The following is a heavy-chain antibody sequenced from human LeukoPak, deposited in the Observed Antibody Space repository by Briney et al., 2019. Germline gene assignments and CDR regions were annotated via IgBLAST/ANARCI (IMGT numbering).Heavy chain of an antibody. V-gene: IGHV3-23*01. J-gene: IGHJ4*02. CDR3: AKGSGCSGGSCYSGFDY. Sequence: GGSLRLSCAASGFTFSSYAMSWVRQAPGKGLEWVSAISGSGGSTYYADSVKGRFTISRDNSKNTLYLQMNSLRAEDTAVYYCAKGSGCSGGSCYSGFDYWGQGTLVTVSS. D-gene: IGHD2-15*01. CDR1: GFTFSSYA. CDR2: ISGSGGST.